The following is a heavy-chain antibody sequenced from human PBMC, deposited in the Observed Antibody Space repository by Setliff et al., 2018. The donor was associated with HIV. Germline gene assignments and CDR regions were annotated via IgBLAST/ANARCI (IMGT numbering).Heavy chain of an antibody. J-gene: IGHJ4*02. CDR3: ASLGMGSFGDY. Sequence: PSETLSLTCTVSGASISSGDYYWSWIRQPPGKGLEWIGYLYYNVRTFYNPSLRSRVTISVDTSKNQFSLELSSVTAADTAVYYCASLGMGSFGDYWGQGTLVTVSS. CDR2: LYYNVRT. CDR1: GASISSGDYY. D-gene: IGHD7-27*01. V-gene: IGHV4-30-4*08.